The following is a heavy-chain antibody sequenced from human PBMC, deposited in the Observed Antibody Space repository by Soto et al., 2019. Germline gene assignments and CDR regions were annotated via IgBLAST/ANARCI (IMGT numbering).Heavy chain of an antibody. D-gene: IGHD6-19*01. V-gene: IGHV1-58*01. Sequence: QMQLVQSGPEVKKPGTSVKVSCKASGFTFTSSAVQWVRQARGQRLEWIGWIVVGSRNTNYAQKFQERVTITRDMSTSTAYMELSSLRSEDTAVYYCAAQGTAVAGTYYFDYWGQGTLVTVSS. J-gene: IGHJ4*02. CDR1: GFTFTSSA. CDR2: IVVGSRNT. CDR3: AAQGTAVAGTYYFDY.